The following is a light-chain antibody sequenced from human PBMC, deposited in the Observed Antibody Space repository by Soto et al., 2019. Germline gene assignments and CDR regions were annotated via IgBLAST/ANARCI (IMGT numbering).Light chain of an antibody. CDR2: AAS. Sequence: DIQLTQSPSFLSASVGDRVTITCRASQGISSYLAWYQQKPGKAPKLLLYAASTLQSGVPSRFSGSRPGTEFSLTISSLQPEDFATSYCQQLNSYPRTFGPGTKVDIQ. CDR3: QQLNSYPRT. J-gene: IGKJ3*01. CDR1: QGISSY. V-gene: IGKV1-9*01.